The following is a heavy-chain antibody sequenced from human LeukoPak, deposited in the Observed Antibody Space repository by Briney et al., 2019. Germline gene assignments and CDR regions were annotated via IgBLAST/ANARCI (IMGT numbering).Heavy chain of an antibody. CDR1: GFTFSSYG. J-gene: IGHJ3*02. CDR3: ARDMISTPGGAFDI. Sequence: GGSLRLSCAASGFTFSSYGMHWVRQAPGKGLARVAVIWYDGSNKYYADSVKGRFTISRDNSKNTLYLQMNSLRAEDTAVYYCARDMISTPGGAFDIWGQGTMVTVSS. D-gene: IGHD3-22*01. V-gene: IGHV3-33*01. CDR2: IWYDGSNK.